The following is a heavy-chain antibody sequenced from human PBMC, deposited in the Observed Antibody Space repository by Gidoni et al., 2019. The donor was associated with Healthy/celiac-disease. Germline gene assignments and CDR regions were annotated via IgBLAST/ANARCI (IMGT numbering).Heavy chain of an antibody. CDR1: GYTFTSDA. J-gene: IGHJ6*02. CDR3: ASGIAGANGGMDV. CDR2: INAGNGNT. D-gene: IGHD6-19*01. Sequence: QVQLVQSWAEVKKPGSSVKVSCKASGYTFTSDAMHWVRQDPGQRLEWMGWINAGNGNTKDSQKCQGRVTMTRDKSASTGYMELSSLRSEDTAVYYCASGIAGANGGMDVWGQGTTVTVSS. V-gene: IGHV1-3*01.